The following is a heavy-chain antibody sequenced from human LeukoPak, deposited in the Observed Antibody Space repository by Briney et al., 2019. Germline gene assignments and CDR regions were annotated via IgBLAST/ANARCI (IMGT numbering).Heavy chain of an antibody. D-gene: IGHD4-17*01. CDR1: GGSFSGSY. CDR2: INHSGST. Sequence: SETLSLTCAVCGGSFSGSYWTWIRQPPGKGLEWIGEINHSGSTNYNPSLKSRVTISLDTSKNQFSLRLSSVTAADTAVYYCARVMTTVTTFKTYSYGMDVWGQGTTVTVSS. CDR3: ARVMTTVTTFKTYSYGMDV. J-gene: IGHJ6*02. V-gene: IGHV4-34*01.